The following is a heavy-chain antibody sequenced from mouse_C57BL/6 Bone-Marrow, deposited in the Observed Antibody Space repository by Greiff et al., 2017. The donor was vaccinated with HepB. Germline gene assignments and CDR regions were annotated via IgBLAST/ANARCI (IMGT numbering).Heavy chain of an antibody. V-gene: IGHV6-3*01. CDR1: GFTFSNYW. D-gene: IGHD1-1*01. Sequence: EVQGVESGGGLVQPGGSMKLSCVASGFTFSNYWMNWVRQSPEKGLEWVAQIRLKSDNYATHYAESVKGRFTISRDDSKSSVYLQMNNLRAEDTGIYYCTGRIYYYFDYWGQGTTLTVSS. J-gene: IGHJ2*01. CDR3: TGRIYYYFDY. CDR2: IRLKSDNYAT.